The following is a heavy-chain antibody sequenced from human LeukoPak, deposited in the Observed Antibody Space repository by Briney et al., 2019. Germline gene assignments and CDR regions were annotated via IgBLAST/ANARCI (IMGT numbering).Heavy chain of an antibody. D-gene: IGHD3-10*01. Sequence: GASVKVSCKASGYTFTSYDINWVRQATGQGLEWMGRMNPNSGNTGYAQKFQGRVTMTRNTSISTAYMELSSLRSEDTAVYYCARGLDYYGSESYYFYYGMDVWGQGTTVTVSS. CDR3: ARGLDYYGSESYYFYYGMDV. J-gene: IGHJ6*02. V-gene: IGHV1-8*01. CDR1: GYTFTSYD. CDR2: MNPNSGNT.